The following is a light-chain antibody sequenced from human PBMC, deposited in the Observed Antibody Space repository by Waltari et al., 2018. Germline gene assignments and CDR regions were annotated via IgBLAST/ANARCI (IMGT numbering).Light chain of an antibody. J-gene: IGLJ2*01. Sequence: QSVLTQPPSISGAPGQRVTISCIGSSSNLGSDYDVHWYQQLPQTAPKLLLYGKTVRPSGVPRRFSGARSGTSASLVITGLQAEDEATYYCQSYDDRQSVVFGGGTKLTVL. CDR3: QSYDDRQSVV. V-gene: IGLV1-40*01. CDR2: GKT. CDR1: SSNLGSDYD.